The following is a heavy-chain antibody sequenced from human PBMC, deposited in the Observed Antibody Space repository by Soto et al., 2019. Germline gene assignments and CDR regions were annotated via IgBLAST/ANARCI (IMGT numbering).Heavy chain of an antibody. Sequence: QVQLVESGGGVVQPGTSLRLSCAASGFTFSSYAMHWVHQAPGKGLERVALISYDGNNKYYADSVKGRFTISRDNSKNTLYLQMNSLRTEDTAVYYCGRCTGTSCHLGADYWGQGTLVTVSS. CDR1: GFTFSSYA. V-gene: IGHV3-30-3*01. CDR3: GRCTGTSCHLGADY. J-gene: IGHJ4*02. D-gene: IGHD2-2*01. CDR2: ISYDGNNK.